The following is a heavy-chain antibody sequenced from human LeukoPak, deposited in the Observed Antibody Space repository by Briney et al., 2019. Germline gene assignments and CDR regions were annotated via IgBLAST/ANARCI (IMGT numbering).Heavy chain of an antibody. V-gene: IGHV4-34*01. CDR3: ARAQGGYTYGYNH. CDR2: INHSGST. D-gene: IGHD5-18*01. CDR1: GESFSGYY. J-gene: IGHJ5*02. Sequence: SETLSLTCAVYGESFSGYYWTWIRQPPGKGLEWIGEINHSGSTNHNPSLKSRVTISLDTSKNQFSLKLSSVTAADTAVFYCARAQGGYTYGYNHWGQGTLVTVSS.